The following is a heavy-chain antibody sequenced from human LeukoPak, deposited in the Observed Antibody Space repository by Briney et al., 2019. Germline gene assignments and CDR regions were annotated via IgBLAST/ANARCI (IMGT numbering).Heavy chain of an antibody. CDR2: INLHGAST. Sequence: GGSLRLSCAASGFASGAYGMSCVRQVPGKGLGWVSGINLHGASTAYADSVKGQFTISRANPKTSLYLQLNMLRAQDQPLYSCARGPSGWYYFEDWGQGTLVTVSS. J-gene: IGHJ4*02. CDR1: GFASGAYG. CDR3: ARGPSGWYYFED. D-gene: IGHD6-19*01. V-gene: IGHV3-20*04.